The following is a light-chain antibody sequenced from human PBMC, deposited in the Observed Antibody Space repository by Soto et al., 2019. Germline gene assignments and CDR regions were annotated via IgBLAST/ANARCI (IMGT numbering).Light chain of an antibody. CDR1: SSDVGGHNS. Sequence: QSVLTQPASVSGSPGQSINISCTGTSSDVGGHNSVSWYQQHPGKAPKLMIYNVSNRPSGVSNRFSGSKSGNTASLTISGLLAEDEADYYCTSYTSSSTYVFGAGTKVTVL. J-gene: IGLJ1*01. V-gene: IGLV2-14*01. CDR2: NVS. CDR3: TSYTSSSTYV.